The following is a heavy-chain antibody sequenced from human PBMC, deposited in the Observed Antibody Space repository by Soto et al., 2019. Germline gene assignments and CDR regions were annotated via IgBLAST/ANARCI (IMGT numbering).Heavy chain of an antibody. V-gene: IGHV3-30*18. CDR2: ISYDGSNK. Sequence: QVQLVESGGGVVQPGRSLRLSCAASGFTFSSYGMHWVRQAPGKGLEWVAVISYDGSNKYYADSVKGRFTISRDNSKNTLYLQMNRLRAEDTAVYFCAKDRGGGSCSYYWGQGTLVPVSS. CDR3: AKDRGGGSCSYY. D-gene: IGHD2-15*01. J-gene: IGHJ4*02. CDR1: GFTFSSYG.